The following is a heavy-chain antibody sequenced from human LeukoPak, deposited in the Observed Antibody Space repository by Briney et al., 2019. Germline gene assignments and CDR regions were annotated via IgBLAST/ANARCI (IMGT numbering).Heavy chain of an antibody. CDR1: GFTVSSNY. D-gene: IGHD6-13*01. J-gene: IGHJ4*02. CDR3: VRGPGSSWYQADY. Sequence: GGSLRLSCAASGFTVSSNYMSWVRQAPGKGLGWVSVNSGGATYYADSVKGRFTISRDTSKNTLYLQMNSLRAEDTAVYYCVRGPGSSWYQADYWGQGTLVTVSS. CDR2: NSGGAT. V-gene: IGHV3-53*01.